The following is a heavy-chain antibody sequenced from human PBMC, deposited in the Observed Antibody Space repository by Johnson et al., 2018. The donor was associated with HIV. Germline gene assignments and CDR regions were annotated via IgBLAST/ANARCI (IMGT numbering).Heavy chain of an antibody. CDR2: ISYDGSNK. CDR1: GFTFRSYA. J-gene: IGHJ3*01. D-gene: IGHD3-22*01. CDR3: VRRFYDSSAFDV. Sequence: QVQLVESGGGLVKPGGSLRLSCAASGFTFRSYAMHWVRQAPGTGLEWVAVISYDGSNKYFTDSVRGRFTISRDNSRNTLFLQMNSLRAEDTAMYCCVRRFYDSSAFDVWGQGTLVTVSS. V-gene: IGHV3-30*04.